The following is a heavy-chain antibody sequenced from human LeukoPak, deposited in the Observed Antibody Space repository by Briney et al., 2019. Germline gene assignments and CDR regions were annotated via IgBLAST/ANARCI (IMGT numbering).Heavy chain of an antibody. Sequence: ASVKVSCKASGYTFTGYYMHWVRQAPGQGPEWMGWINPNSGGTNYAQKFQGRVTMTRDTSISTAYMELSSPRSEDTAVYYCAREVGPAESDYWGQGTLVTVSS. CDR2: INPNSGGT. CDR1: GYTFTGYY. J-gene: IGHJ4*02. V-gene: IGHV1-2*02. CDR3: AREVGPAESDY. D-gene: IGHD1-26*01.